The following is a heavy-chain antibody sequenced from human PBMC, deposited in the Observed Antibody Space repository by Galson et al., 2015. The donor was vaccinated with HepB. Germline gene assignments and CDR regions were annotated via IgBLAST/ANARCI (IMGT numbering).Heavy chain of an antibody. D-gene: IGHD3-9*01. CDR3: ARERDILTGSDQGYYFDY. Sequence: SLRLSCAASGFTFDDYGMSWVRQAPGKGLEWVSGINWNGGSTGYADSVKGRFTISRDNAKNSLYLQMNSLRAEDTALYYCARERDILTGSDQGYYFDYWGQGTLVTVSS. CDR1: GFTFDDYG. V-gene: IGHV3-20*04. CDR2: INWNGGST. J-gene: IGHJ4*02.